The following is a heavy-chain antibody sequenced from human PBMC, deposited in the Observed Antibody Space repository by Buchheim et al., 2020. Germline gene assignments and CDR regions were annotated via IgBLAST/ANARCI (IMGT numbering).Heavy chain of an antibody. CDR2: IYPSGTT. Sequence: QVQLQESGPGLVKPSQTLSLTCTVSGGSVSSGPYYWTWIRQHAGKGLEWIGRIYPSGTTNYNPSLKSRLTISIDRSRHQFSLNLSSVTAADTAVYYCARLFDSWGQGTL. V-gene: IGHV4-61*02. CDR3: ARLFDS. CDR1: GGSVSSGPYY. J-gene: IGHJ4*01.